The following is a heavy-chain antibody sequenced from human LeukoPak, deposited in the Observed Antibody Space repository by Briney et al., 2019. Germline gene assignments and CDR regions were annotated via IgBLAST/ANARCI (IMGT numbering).Heavy chain of an antibody. D-gene: IGHD3-3*01. J-gene: IGHJ4*02. CDR1: GFTFSDYY. V-gene: IGHV3-11*06. CDR3: ARVSGHHNFDY. Sequence: GGSLRLSCAASGFTFSDYYMSWIRQAPGKGLEWASYISSSSSYTNYADSVKGRFTISRDNAKNSLYLHMNSLRAEDTAVYYCARVSGHHNFDYWGQGILVTVSS. CDR2: ISSSSSYT.